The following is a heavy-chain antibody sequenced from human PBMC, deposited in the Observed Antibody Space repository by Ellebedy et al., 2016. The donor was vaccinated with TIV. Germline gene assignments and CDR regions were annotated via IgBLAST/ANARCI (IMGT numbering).Heavy chain of an antibody. D-gene: IGHD7-27*01. CDR3: ASWDFDY. Sequence: GESLKISCAASGLTFSRYGMHSIRQAPDKGLEWVAVIWYDGSIKYLADSVKGRFTISRDNFNNKLYLQMNSLRAEDTAVYWCASWDFDYWGQGTLVTVSS. J-gene: IGHJ4*02. V-gene: IGHV3-33*01. CDR2: IWYDGSIK. CDR1: GLTFSRYG.